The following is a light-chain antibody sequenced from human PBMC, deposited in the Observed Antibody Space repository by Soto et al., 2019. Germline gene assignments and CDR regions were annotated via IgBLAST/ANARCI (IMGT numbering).Light chain of an antibody. CDR1: SSDVGGYNY. V-gene: IGLV2-8*01. Sequence: QSALTQPASVSGSPGQSITISCTGTSSDVGGYNYVSWYQQHPGQVPKLTIYEVSKRPSGVPDRFSGSKSGNTASLTVSGLQAEDEADYYCSSYAGSNNWVFGGGTKLTVL. CDR2: EVS. J-gene: IGLJ3*02. CDR3: SSYAGSNNWV.